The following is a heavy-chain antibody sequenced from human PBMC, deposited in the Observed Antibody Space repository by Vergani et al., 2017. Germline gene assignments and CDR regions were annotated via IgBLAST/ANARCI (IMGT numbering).Heavy chain of an antibody. Sequence: QVQLVESGGGVVQPGRSLRLSCTSSGFTFSTYAMHWVRQAPGKGLEWVAIIYFDGSKKYYADSVKGRFTISRDNSRNTLDLLMSSLRAEDTAIYYCVREGSYCGSTTCRNPSYVNNYHMDGWGEGTTVTVSS. CDR2: IYFDGSKK. V-gene: IGHV3-33*01. J-gene: IGHJ6*03. CDR3: VREGSYCGSTTCRNPSYVNNYHMDG. CDR1: GFTFSTYA. D-gene: IGHD2-21*01.